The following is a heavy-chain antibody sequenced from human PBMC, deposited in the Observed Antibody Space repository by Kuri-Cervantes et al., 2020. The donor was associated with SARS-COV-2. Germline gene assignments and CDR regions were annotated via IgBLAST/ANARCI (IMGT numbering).Heavy chain of an antibody. Sequence: GSLRLSCTVSGDSITNYYLTWIRQPPGKGLEWIGYVSYNGATAYNPSLKSRVTMSLDTSKNQFSLRLSSVTAADTAVYYCARHETDYTARHGVQKNWYFDLWGLGTLVTVSS. J-gene: IGHJ2*01. CDR1: GDSITNYY. CDR2: VSYNGAT. V-gene: IGHV4-59*08. CDR3: ARHETDYTARHGVQKNWYFDL. D-gene: IGHD4-11*01.